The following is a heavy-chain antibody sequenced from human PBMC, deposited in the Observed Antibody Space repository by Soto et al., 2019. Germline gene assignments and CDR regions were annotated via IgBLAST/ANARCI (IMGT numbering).Heavy chain of an antibody. CDR1: GVTFTNDI. J-gene: IGHJ4*02. CDR2: MIPLLDIA. D-gene: IGHD5-12*01. Sequence: QVQLVQSGAEVKKPGSSVKVSCKASGVTFTNDIITWVRQAPGQGLEWMGRMIPLLDIANYAQKFQGRVTITADKSTSTAYMEPNSLRSADTAVYYCVRDSPIGSTYSGYDGIDYWGQGTLVTVSS. CDR3: VRDSPIGSTYSGYDGIDY. V-gene: IGHV1-69*08.